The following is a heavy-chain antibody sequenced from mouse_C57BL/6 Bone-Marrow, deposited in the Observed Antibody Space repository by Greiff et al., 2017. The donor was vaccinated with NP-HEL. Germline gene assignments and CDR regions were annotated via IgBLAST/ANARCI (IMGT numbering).Heavy chain of an antibody. J-gene: IGHJ2*01. CDR2: ISSGSSTI. CDR3: AIYYYGSNFDY. V-gene: IGHV5-17*01. CDR1: GFTFSDYG. Sequence: VQLKQSGGGLVKPGGSLKLSCAASGFTFSDYGMHWVRQAPEKGLEWVAYISSGSSTIYYADTVKGRFTISRDNAKNTLFLQMTSLRSEDTAMYYCAIYYYGSNFDYWGQGTTLTVSS. D-gene: IGHD1-1*01.